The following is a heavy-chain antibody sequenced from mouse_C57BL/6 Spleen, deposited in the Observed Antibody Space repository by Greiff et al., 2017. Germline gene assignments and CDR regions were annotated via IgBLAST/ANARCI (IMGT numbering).Heavy chain of an antibody. D-gene: IGHD1-1*01. J-gene: IGHJ4*01. CDR3: ARYPRYGRGAMDY. Sequence: QVQLQQPGAELVKPGASVKLSCKASGYTFTSYCMHWVQQRPGQGLEWIGMIHPNSGSTNYNENFKSKVTLTVDKSSSTAYMQLSSLTSEDSAVYYCARYPRYGRGAMDYWGPGTSVTVSS. CDR2: IHPNSGST. V-gene: IGHV1-64*01. CDR1: GYTFTSYC.